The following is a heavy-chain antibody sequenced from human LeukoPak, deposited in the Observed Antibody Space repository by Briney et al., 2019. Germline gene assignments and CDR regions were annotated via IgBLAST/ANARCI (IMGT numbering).Heavy chain of an antibody. D-gene: IGHD4-17*01. CDR2: IYPGDSDT. CDR3: ARGTTVTTNWFDP. J-gene: IGHJ5*02. V-gene: IGHV5-51*01. Sequence: ASVKVSCKGSGYSFTSYWIGWVRQMPGKGLEWMGIIYPGDSDTRYSPSFQGQVTISADKSISTAYLQWSSLKASDTAMYYCARGTTVTTNWFDPWGQGTLVTVSS. CDR1: GYSFTSYW.